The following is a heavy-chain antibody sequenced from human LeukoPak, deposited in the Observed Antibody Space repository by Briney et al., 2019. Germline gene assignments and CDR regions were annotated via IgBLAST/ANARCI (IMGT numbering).Heavy chain of an antibody. J-gene: IGHJ3*02. Sequence: GGSLRLSCAASGFTFSSYGMHWVRQAPGKGLEWVAVIWYDGSNKYYADSVKGRFTISRDNAKNTLYLQMNSLRADDTAVYYCARVQGHPPNGLDIWGQGTMVTVSS. CDR2: IWYDGSNK. V-gene: IGHV3-33*01. CDR3: ARVQGHPPNGLDI. CDR1: GFTFSSYG. D-gene: IGHD2-8*01.